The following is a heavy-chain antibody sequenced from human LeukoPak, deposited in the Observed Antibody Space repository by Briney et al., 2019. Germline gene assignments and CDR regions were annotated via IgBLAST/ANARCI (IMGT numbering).Heavy chain of an antibody. CDR3: ARDVVPAAPVVIAIPHFDY. Sequence: GGSLRLSCAASGFTFSSYGMHWVRQAPGKGLEWVAFIRYDGSNKYYADSVKGRFTISRDNSKNTLYLQMNSLRAEDTAVYYCARDVVPAAPVVIAIPHFDYWGQGTLVTVSS. CDR2: IRYDGSNK. J-gene: IGHJ4*02. CDR1: GFTFSSYG. V-gene: IGHV3-30*02. D-gene: IGHD2-21*01.